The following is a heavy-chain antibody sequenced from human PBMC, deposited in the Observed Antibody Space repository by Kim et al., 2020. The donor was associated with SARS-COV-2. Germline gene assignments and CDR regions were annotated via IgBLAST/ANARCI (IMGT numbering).Heavy chain of an antibody. D-gene: IGHD1-26*01. J-gene: IGHJ6*03. V-gene: IGHV3-73*01. CDR3: TRPSEGWELLRDYYYMDV. CDR1: GFTFSGSA. Sequence: GGSLRLSCAASGFTFSGSAMHWVRQASGKGLEWVGRIRSKANSYATAYAASGKGRFTISRDDSKNTAYLQMNSLKTEDTAVYYCTRPSEGWELLRDYYYMDVWGKGTTVTVSS. CDR2: IRSKANSYAT.